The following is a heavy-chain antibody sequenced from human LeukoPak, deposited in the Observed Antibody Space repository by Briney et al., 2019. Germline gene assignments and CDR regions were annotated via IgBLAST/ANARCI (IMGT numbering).Heavy chain of an antibody. D-gene: IGHD6-13*01. Sequence: GGSLRLSCAASGFTFSSYSMNWVRQAPGKGLEWLSSISSSSSYIYYADSVKGRFTISRDNAKNSLYLQMNSLRAEDTAVYYCARAVAAAGSMSDYWGQGTLVTVSS. CDR2: ISSSSSYI. CDR3: ARAVAAAGSMSDY. CDR1: GFTFSSYS. J-gene: IGHJ4*02. V-gene: IGHV3-21*01.